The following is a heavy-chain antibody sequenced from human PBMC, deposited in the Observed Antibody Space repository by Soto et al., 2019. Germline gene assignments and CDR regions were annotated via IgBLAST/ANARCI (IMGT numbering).Heavy chain of an antibody. D-gene: IGHD2-8*02. CDR3: AKVLSFGRGNWFDP. J-gene: IGHJ5*02. Sequence: GGSLRLSCAASGFTFSSYGMHWVRQAPGKGLEWVAVISYDGSNKYYADSVKGRFTISSDNSKNTLYLQMNSLRAEDTAVYYCAKVLSFGRGNWFDPWGQGTLVTVSS. V-gene: IGHV3-30*18. CDR2: ISYDGSNK. CDR1: GFTFSSYG.